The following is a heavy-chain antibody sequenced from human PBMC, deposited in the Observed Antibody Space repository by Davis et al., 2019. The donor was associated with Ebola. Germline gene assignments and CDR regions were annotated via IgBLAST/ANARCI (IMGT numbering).Heavy chain of an antibody. V-gene: IGHV1-69*13. Sequence: SVKDSCKASGGTFTNYAISWVRQAPGQGLEWMGGIIPLFGAANYARKCEGRVTISADESTTTAFMELTGLRSEDTALYYCATRDSSSSWFYYYMDVWGKGTTVTVSS. CDR3: ATRDSSSSWFYYYMDV. CDR1: GGTFTNYA. D-gene: IGHD6-6*01. J-gene: IGHJ6*03. CDR2: IIPLFGAA.